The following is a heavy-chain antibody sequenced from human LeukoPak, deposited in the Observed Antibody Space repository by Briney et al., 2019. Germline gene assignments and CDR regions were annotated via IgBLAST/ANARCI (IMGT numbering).Heavy chain of an antibody. CDR1: GFTFTSSA. CDR2: IVVGSGNT. V-gene: IGHV1-58*02. J-gene: IGHJ6*02. Sequence: SVKVSCKASGFTFTSSAMQWVRQARGQRLEWIGWIVVGSGNTNYAQKFQERVTITRDMSTSTAYMELSSLRSEDTAVYYCAADSPGDYYYGMDVWGQGTTVTVSS. CDR3: AADSPGDYYYGMDV.